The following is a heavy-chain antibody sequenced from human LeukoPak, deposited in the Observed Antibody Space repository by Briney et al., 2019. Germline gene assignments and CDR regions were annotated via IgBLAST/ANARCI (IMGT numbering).Heavy chain of an antibody. V-gene: IGHV4-39*01. D-gene: IGHD6-19*01. Sequence: LTCAVSGRSVNSGSYYLVKIHQPPGKGLEWIGSIYYSGSTYYSPSLKSRVTISVDTSKNQFSLKLSSVTAADTAVYYCASHSCWERSEY. CDR2: IYYSGST. J-gene: IGHJ1*01. CDR1: GRSVNSGSYY. CDR3: ASHSCWERSEY.